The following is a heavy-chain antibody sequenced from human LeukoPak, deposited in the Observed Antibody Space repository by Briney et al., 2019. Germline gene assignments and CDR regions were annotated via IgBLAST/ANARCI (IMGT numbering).Heavy chain of an antibody. CDR1: GFTFSSYS. V-gene: IGHV4-34*01. D-gene: IGHD3-10*01. J-gene: IGHJ5*02. CDR2: INHSGST. Sequence: GSLRLSCAASGFTFSSYSMNWVRQAPGKGLEWIGEINHSGSTNYNPSLKSRVTISVDTSKNQFSLKLSSVTAADTAVYYCARHHYNWFDPWGQGTLVTVSS. CDR3: ARHHYNWFDP.